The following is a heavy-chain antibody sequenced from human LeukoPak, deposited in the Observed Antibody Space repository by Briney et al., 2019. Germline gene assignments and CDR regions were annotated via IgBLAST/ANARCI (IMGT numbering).Heavy chain of an antibody. Sequence: PGGSLRLSCATSGFTLRNYWMSWVRQAPGKGLEWVANIKQDGSEKYYVDSVKGRFSISRDNAKNSLYLQLNSLRAEDSAVYYCARGRSVPATMGNWFDPWGQGTLVTVSS. CDR2: IKQDGSEK. J-gene: IGHJ5*02. CDR1: GFTLRNYW. CDR3: ARGRSVPATMGNWFDP. V-gene: IGHV3-7*01. D-gene: IGHD2-2*01.